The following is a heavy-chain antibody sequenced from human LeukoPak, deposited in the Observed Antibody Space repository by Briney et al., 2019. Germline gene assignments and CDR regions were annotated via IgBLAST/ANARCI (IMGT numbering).Heavy chain of an antibody. CDR3: AREKGGQPTDRAFDP. Sequence: SQTLSLTCTVSGGSISSGGYYWSWIRQPPGKGLEWIGYIYHSGSTYYNPSLKSRVTISVDRSKNQFSLKLSSVTAADTAVYYCAREKGGQPTDRAFDPWGQGTLVTVSS. CDR1: GGSISSGGYY. J-gene: IGHJ5*02. D-gene: IGHD3-10*01. CDR2: IYHSGST. V-gene: IGHV4-30-2*01.